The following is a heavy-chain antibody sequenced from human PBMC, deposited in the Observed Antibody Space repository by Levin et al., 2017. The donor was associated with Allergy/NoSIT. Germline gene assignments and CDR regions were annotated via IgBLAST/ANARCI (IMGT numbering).Heavy chain of an antibody. CDR3: ATSQGPLDY. V-gene: IGHV3-48*01. Sequence: GGSLRLSCSASGFSFRTYDMNWVRQAPGKGLEWVSFLTSTSGVTYYADSVRGRFTISRDNAKDSLYLQMNSLRAEDTAVYYCATSQGPLDYWGQGTLVTVSS. J-gene: IGHJ4*02. CDR2: LTSTSGVT. CDR1: GFSFRTYD.